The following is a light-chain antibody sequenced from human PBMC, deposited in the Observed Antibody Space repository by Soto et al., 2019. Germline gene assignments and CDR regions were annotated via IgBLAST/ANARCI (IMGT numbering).Light chain of an antibody. CDR1: QTISSW. CDR2: DAS. J-gene: IGKJ1*01. V-gene: IGKV1-5*01. Sequence: DIQMTQSPSTLSGSVGDRVTITCRASQTISSWLAWYQQKPGKAPKLLIYDASSLESGVPSRFSGSGSGTEFTLTISSLQSEDFAVYYCQQYNNWPPPFGQGTKVDIK. CDR3: QQYNNWPPP.